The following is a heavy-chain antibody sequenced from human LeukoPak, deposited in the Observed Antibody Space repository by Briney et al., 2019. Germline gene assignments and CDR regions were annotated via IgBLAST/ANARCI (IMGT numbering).Heavy chain of an antibody. CDR3: ARDTQDTAMVNGFDP. CDR2: IYYSGST. J-gene: IGHJ5*02. V-gene: IGHV4-59*01. CDR1: GGSISSYY. D-gene: IGHD5-18*01. Sequence: SETLCLTCTVSGGSISSYYWSWIRQPPGKGLEWIGYIYYSGSTNYNPSLKSRVTISVDTSKNQFSLKLSSVTAADTAVYYCARDTQDTAMVNGFDPWGQGTLVTVSS.